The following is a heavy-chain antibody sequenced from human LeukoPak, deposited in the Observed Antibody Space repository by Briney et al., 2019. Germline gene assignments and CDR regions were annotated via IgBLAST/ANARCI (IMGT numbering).Heavy chain of an antibody. V-gene: IGHV3-53*01. CDR2: IYSGGST. Sequence: GGSLTLSCAASGISVSSNYMNWVRQAPGKGLEWVSVIYSGGSTYYADSVKGRFTISRDNSKNTLYLHMNSLRAEDTAVYYCAELGITMIGGVWGKGTTVTISS. J-gene: IGHJ6*04. CDR3: AELGITMIGGV. D-gene: IGHD3-10*02. CDR1: GISVSSNY.